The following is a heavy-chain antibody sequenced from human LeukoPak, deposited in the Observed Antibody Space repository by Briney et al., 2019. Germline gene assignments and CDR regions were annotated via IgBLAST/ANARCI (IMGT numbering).Heavy chain of an antibody. V-gene: IGHV4-34*01. J-gene: IGHJ6*03. CDR3: ARIMGGVAGALFYYYMDV. D-gene: IGHD6-19*01. Sequence: PSETLSLTCAVYGGSFSDYYWSWIRQPPGKGLEWIGEINHSGSTHYNPSLKSRVSISVDTSKNQFSLKLSSVTAADTAVYYCARIMGGVAGALFYYYMDVWGKGTTVTVSS. CDR1: GGSFSDYY. CDR2: INHSGST.